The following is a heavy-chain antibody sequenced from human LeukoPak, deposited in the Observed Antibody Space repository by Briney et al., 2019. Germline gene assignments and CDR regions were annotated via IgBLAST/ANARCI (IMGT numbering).Heavy chain of an antibody. CDR1: GFTFSSYE. CDR2: ISSSGSTI. Sequence: GGSLRLSCAASGFTFSSYEMNWVRQAPGKGLEWVSYISSSGSTIYYADSVKGRFTISRDNAEDMALYYCAKDIRAHSSGSLLNWGQGTLVTVSS. V-gene: IGHV3-48*03. CDR3: N. J-gene: IGHJ4*02. D-gene: IGHD1-26*01.